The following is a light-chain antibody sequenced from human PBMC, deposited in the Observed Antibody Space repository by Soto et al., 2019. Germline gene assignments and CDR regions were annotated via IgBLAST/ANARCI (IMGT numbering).Light chain of an antibody. CDR3: QVWDSSSDHVV. V-gene: IGLV3-21*04. CDR2: YDS. Sequence: SYELTQPPSVSVAPGKTARITCGGNNIGSKSVHWYQQKPGQAPVLVIYYDSDRPSGIPERFSGSNSGNTSTLTSSRVEAGEEDDYYCQVWDSSSDHVVFGGGTKLTVL. CDR1: NIGSKS. J-gene: IGLJ2*01.